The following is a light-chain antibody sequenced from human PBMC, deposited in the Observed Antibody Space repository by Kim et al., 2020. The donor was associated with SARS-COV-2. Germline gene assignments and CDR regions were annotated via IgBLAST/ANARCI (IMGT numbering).Light chain of an antibody. V-gene: IGKV3D-7*01. CDR3: QQDYNLPWT. Sequence: YPGERATLSCRASQSVSGSYLSWYQQKPGQAPRLLIYGASTRATGIPARFSGSGSETDFTLTISSLKPEDFAVYYCQQDYNLPWTFGQGTKVDIK. CDR2: GAS. J-gene: IGKJ1*01. CDR1: QSVSGSY.